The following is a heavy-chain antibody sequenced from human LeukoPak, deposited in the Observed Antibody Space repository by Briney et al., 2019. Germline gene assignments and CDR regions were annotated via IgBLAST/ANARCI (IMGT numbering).Heavy chain of an antibody. V-gene: IGHV3-48*01. J-gene: IGHJ4*02. Sequence: GGSLRLSCAASGFTFSSYSMNWVRQAPGKGLEWVSYISSSSTIYYADSVKGRFTISRDNAKNSLYLRMNSLRAEDTAVYYCARDPLDYYDSSGYARLDYWGQGTLVTVSS. CDR3: ARDPLDYYDSSGYARLDY. D-gene: IGHD3-22*01. CDR2: ISSSSTI. CDR1: GFTFSSYS.